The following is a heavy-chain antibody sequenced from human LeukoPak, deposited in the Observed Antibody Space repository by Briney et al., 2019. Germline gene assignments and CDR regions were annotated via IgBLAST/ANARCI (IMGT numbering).Heavy chain of an antibody. D-gene: IGHD3-16*01. Sequence: PSETLSLTCTVSGGSISSYYWSWIRQPPGKGLEWIGYIYYSGSTNYNLSLKSRVTISVDTSKNQFSLKLSSVTAADTAVYYCARRIPIGGTSTNWFDPWGQGTLVTVSS. V-gene: IGHV4-59*08. CDR3: ARRIPIGGTSTNWFDP. CDR2: IYYSGST. CDR1: GGSISSYY. J-gene: IGHJ5*02.